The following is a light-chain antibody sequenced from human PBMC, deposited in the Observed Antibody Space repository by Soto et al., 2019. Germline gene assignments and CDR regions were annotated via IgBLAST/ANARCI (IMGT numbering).Light chain of an antibody. J-gene: IGKJ1*01. CDR1: QSVTNRY. Sequence: EIGMTQSPSTLSVSPWGRSTLACMASQSVTNRYFAWYQQRPGQAPRLLIYGISNRATGIPDRFSGSGSGTEFTLTISSLQPDDFATYYCQHYNSYSEAFGQGTKVDIK. CDR3: QHYNSYSEA. V-gene: IGKV3D-15*01. CDR2: GIS.